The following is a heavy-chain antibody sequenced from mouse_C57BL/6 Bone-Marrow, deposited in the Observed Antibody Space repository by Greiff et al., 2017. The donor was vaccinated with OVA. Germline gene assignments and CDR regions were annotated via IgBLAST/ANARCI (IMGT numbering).Heavy chain of an antibody. CDR3: ARCDYYDTFAY. J-gene: IGHJ3*01. CDR2: IDPSDSYT. D-gene: IGHD1-1*01. Sequence: QVQLQQPGAELVKPGASVKLSCKASGYTFTSYWMQWVKQRPGQGLEWIGEIDPSDSYTNYNQKFKGKATLTVDTSSSTAYMQLSSLTSEDSAVYYCARCDYYDTFAYWGQGTLVTVSA. CDR1: GYTFTSYW. V-gene: IGHV1-50*01.